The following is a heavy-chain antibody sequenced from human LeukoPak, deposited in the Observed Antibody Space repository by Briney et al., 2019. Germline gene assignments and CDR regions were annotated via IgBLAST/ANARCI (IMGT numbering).Heavy chain of an antibody. CDR1: GFTFSSYA. CDR3: ARTETDTAMDYDFDY. J-gene: IGHJ4*02. Sequence: PGRSLRLSCAASGFTFSSYAMHWVRQAPGKGLEWVAVISYDGSNKYYADSVKGRFTISRDNSKNTLYLQMNSLRAEDTAVYYCARTETDTAMDYDFDYWGPGTLVTVSS. V-gene: IGHV3-30*04. CDR2: ISYDGSNK. D-gene: IGHD5-18*01.